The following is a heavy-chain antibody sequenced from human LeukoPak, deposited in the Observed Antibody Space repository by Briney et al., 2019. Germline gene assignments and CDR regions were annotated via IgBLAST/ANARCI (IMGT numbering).Heavy chain of an antibody. D-gene: IGHD1-26*01. V-gene: IGHV3-23*01. CDR1: GFAFNNYA. CDR2: INDNGGQR. J-gene: IGHJ4*02. Sequence: GGSLRLSCAASGFAFNNYAMTWVRQAPGKGLEWVSNINDNGGQRHYADSVKGRFTISRDNSKNTLFLQMDSLRAEDTAVYYCAKTQWKVGATDYFDYWGQGILVAVSS. CDR3: AKTQWKVGATDYFDY.